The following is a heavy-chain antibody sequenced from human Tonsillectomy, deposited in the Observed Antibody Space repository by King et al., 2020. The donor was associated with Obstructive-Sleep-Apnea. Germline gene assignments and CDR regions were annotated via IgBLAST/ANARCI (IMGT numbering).Heavy chain of an antibody. CDR2: ISWNSVSI. D-gene: IGHD3-9*01. Sequence: VQLVESGGGLVQPGRSLRLSCAASGFTFDDYAMHWVRQAPGKGLEWVSGISWNSVSIAYADSGKGRFTISRDNAKNSLYLQMNSMRAEDTALYYCAKASLNIYEILPGYFAYWGQGTLVTVSS. V-gene: IGHV3-9*01. CDR1: GFTFDDYA. J-gene: IGHJ4*02. CDR3: AKASLNIYEILPGYFAY.